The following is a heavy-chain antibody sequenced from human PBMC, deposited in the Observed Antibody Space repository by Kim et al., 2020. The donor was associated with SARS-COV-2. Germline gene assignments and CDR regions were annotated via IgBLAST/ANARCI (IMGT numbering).Heavy chain of an antibody. CDR1: GLTFSRYW. CDR2: IKQDGSEK. V-gene: IGHV3-7*01. Sequence: GGSLRLSCTVSGLTFSRYWMSWVRQAPGKGREWVANIKQDGSEKDYMDSVKGRFTISRDNAKNSLYLQINSLRAEDTAVYYCSGWSGSNWFDYWGQGTLVTVSS. J-gene: IGHJ4*02. CDR3: SGWSGSNWFDY. D-gene: IGHD6-13*01.